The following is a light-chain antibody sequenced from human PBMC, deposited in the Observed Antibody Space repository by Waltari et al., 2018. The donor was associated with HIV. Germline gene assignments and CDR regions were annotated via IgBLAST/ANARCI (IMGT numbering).Light chain of an antibody. CDR3: SSYTSSITL. CDR2: DVS. J-gene: IGLJ1*01. V-gene: IGLV2-14*03. Sequence: QSALTQPASVSGSPGQSLTISCTGTSSDVGGYHYVSWYQQHTGKAPKRMIYDVSKRPSGVSNRFSGSKSGNTASLTISGLQAEDEADYYCSSYTSSITLFGTGTKVTVL. CDR1: SSDVGGYHY.